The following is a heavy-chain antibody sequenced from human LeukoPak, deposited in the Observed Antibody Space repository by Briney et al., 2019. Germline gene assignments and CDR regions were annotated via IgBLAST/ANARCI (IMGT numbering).Heavy chain of an antibody. CDR3: TRSAVVLPYFFDY. CDR1: GYTLTELS. CDR2: FDPENGET. V-gene: IGHV1-24*01. J-gene: IGHJ4*02. D-gene: IGHD3-22*01. Sequence: GASVKVSCKVSGYTLTELSMHWVRQAPGKGLESMGSFDPENGETLYAQEFQGRVTLTEDTSADTAYMELISLRSEDTAVYYCTRSAVVLPYFFDYWGQGTVVTVSS.